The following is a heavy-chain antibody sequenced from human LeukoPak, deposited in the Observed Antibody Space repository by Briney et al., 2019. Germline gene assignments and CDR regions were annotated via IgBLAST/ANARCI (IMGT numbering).Heavy chain of an antibody. CDR3: ARSGSAMAYFDY. CDR1: GGSISSGGYY. J-gene: IGHJ4*02. V-gene: IGHV4-31*03. D-gene: IGHD5-18*01. CDR2: IYYSGST. Sequence: PSETLSLTCTVSGGSISSGGYYWRWIRQHPGTGLEWIGYIYYSGSTYYNPSLKSRVTISVDTSKNQFSLKLSSVTAADTAVYYCARSGSAMAYFDYWGQGTLVTVSS.